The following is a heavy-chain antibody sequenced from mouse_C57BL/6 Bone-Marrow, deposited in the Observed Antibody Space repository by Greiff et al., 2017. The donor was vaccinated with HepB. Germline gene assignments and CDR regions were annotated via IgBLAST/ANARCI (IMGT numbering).Heavy chain of an antibody. Sequence: QVQLKQPGAELVKPGASVKLSCKASGYTFTSYWMHWVKQRPGQGLEWIGMIHPNSGSTNYNEKFKSKATLTVDKSSSTAYMQLSSLTSEDSAVYYCARDGFYYFDYWGQGTTLTVSS. CDR1: GYTFTSYW. V-gene: IGHV1-64*01. CDR3: ARDGFYYFDY. J-gene: IGHJ2*01. CDR2: IHPNSGST. D-gene: IGHD2-3*01.